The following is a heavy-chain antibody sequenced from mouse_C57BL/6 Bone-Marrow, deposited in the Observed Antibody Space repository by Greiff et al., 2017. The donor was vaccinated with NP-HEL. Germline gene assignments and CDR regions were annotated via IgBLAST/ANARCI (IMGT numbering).Heavy chain of an antibody. CDR3: TTPKYYGSSYSAMDY. Sequence: VQLQQSGAELVRPGASVKLSCTASGFNIKDDYMHWVKQRPEQGLEWIGWIDPENGDTESASKFQGKATITADTSSNTAYLQLSSLTSEDTAVYYWTTPKYYGSSYSAMDYWGQGTSVTVSS. J-gene: IGHJ4*01. CDR1: GFNIKDDY. V-gene: IGHV14-4*01. CDR2: IDPENGDT. D-gene: IGHD1-1*01.